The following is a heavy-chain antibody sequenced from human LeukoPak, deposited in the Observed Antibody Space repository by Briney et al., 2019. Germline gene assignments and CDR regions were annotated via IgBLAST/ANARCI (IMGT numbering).Heavy chain of an antibody. CDR3: AREHTYYYYMDV. J-gene: IGHJ6*03. V-gene: IGHV4-34*01. CDR2: INHSGST. CDR1: GGSFSGYY. Sequence: PSETLSLTCAVYGGSFSGYYWSWIRQPPGKGLEWIGEINHSGSTNYNPSLKSRVTISVDTSKNQFSLKLSSVTGADTAVYYCAREHTYYYYMDVWGKGTTVTVSS.